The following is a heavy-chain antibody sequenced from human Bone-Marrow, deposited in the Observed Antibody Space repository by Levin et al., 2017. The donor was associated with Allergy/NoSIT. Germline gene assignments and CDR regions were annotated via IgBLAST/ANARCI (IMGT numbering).Heavy chain of an antibody. D-gene: IGHD3-10*02. CDR2: IYPRDSDT. V-gene: IGHV5-51*01. CDR3: VRQLWGRTWRNAVTTFGLGF. Sequence: GASVKVSCTGSGYSFTTSWIGWVRQMPGKGLEWMGIIYPRDSDTRYSPSFEGQVTISADKSISTAYLQWNSLKASDTAIYYCVRQLWGRTWRNAVTTFGLGFWGQGTLVTVSS. CDR1: GYSFTTSW. J-gene: IGHJ4*02.